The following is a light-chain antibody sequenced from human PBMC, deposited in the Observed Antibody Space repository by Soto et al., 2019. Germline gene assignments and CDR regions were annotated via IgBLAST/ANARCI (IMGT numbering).Light chain of an antibody. V-gene: IGKV3-20*01. CDR1: QSLTSSY. Sequence: EIVLTQSPGTLSLSPGETATLSCRASQSLTSSYLAWYQQRPGQAPSLLIYGASTRATDIPDRFSGSGSGTDFTLTISSLEPEDFGVYYCQQYGSSPDYSFGQGTRLEIK. CDR3: QQYGSSPDYS. CDR2: GAS. J-gene: IGKJ5*01.